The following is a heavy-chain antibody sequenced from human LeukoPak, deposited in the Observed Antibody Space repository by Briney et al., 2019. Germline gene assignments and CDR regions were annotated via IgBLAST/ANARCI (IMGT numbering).Heavy chain of an antibody. D-gene: IGHD3-22*01. Sequence: ASVKVSCKASGYTFTSYAMNWVRQAPGQGLEWMGWINPNSGGTNYAQKFQGRVTMTRDTSISTAYMELSRLRSDDTAVYYCAGDLLNYDSSGYYHYWGQGTLVTVSS. CDR1: GYTFTSYA. V-gene: IGHV1-2*02. CDR3: AGDLLNYDSSGYYHY. J-gene: IGHJ4*02. CDR2: INPNSGGT.